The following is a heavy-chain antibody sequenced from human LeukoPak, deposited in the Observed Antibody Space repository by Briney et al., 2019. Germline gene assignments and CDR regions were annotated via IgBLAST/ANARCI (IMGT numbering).Heavy chain of an antibody. CDR2: IKSKTDGGTT. CDR3: TTRGRFGAGIDY. CDR1: GFTFSNAW. D-gene: IGHD3-10*01. J-gene: IGHJ4*02. Sequence: GESLRLSCAASGFTFSNAWMSWVRQAPGKGLEWVGRIKSKTDGGTTDHAAPVKGRFTISRDDSKNTLYLQMNSLKTEDTAVYYCTTRGRFGAGIDYWGQGTLVTVSS. V-gene: IGHV3-15*01.